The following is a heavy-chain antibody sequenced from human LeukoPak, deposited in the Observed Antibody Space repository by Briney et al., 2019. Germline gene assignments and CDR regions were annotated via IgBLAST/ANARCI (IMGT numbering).Heavy chain of an antibody. J-gene: IGHJ4*02. CDR1: GFPFSSYE. CDR3: ARGGYYYDSSAYSDY. Sequence: GGSLRLSCVASGFPFSSYEMNWVRQAPGKGLEWVSYISSIGTVYYADSVKGPFTIARDTAKNTLHLQMNSLRAEDAAVYYCARGGYYYDSSAYSDYWGQGTLVTVSS. D-gene: IGHD3-22*01. CDR2: ISSIGTV. V-gene: IGHV3-48*03.